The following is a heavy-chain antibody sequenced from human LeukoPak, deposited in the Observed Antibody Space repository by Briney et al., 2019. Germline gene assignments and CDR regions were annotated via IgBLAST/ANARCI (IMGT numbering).Heavy chain of an antibody. V-gene: IGHV3-53*01. CDR1: GFTVSSNY. CDR3: ASGARRTSCLDY. Sequence: GGSLRLSCAASGFTVSSNYMSWVRQAPGKGLEWVSVLYSGGSTYYADSVKGRFTISRDNSKNTLYLQMNSLRAEDTAVYYCASGARRTSCLDYWGQGPWSPSPQ. J-gene: IGHJ4*02. D-gene: IGHD2-2*01. CDR2: LYSGGST.